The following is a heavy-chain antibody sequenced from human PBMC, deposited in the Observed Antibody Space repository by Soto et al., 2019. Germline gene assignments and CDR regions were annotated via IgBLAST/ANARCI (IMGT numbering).Heavy chain of an antibody. J-gene: IGHJ6*02. CDR1: GYSFTSYW. CDR3: ARHRREPPYYYGMDV. Sequence: PGESLKISCKGSGYSFTSYWIGWVRQMPGKGLEWMGIIYPGDSDTRYSPSFQGQVTISADKSISTAYLQWSSLRASDTAMYYCARHRREPPYYYGMDVWGQGTTVTVSS. CDR2: IYPGDSDT. V-gene: IGHV5-51*01. D-gene: IGHD1-1*01.